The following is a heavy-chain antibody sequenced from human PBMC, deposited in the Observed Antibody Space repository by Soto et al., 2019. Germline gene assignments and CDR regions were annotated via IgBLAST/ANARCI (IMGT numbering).Heavy chain of an antibody. CDR1: GFTFRNYA. CDR3: GRGGSDSPMAPGY. V-gene: IGHV3-74*01. D-gene: IGHD5-18*01. Sequence: PGGSLRLSCVASGFTFRNYAMSWVRQAPGKGLVWVSRINPDGSATNYADSVKGRFTISRDNAKNTLYLQMNSLRAEDTAVFYCGRGGSDSPMAPGYWGQGTLVTVSS. CDR2: INPDGSAT. J-gene: IGHJ4*02.